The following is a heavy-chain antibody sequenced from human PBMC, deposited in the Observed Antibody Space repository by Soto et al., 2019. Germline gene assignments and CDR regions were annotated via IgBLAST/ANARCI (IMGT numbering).Heavy chain of an antibody. J-gene: IGHJ4*02. Sequence: QVQLVQSGAEVKKPGSSVKVSCKASGDAFTNYIFDWVRQAPGQGLEWKGGIIPMFGTPKYAQTFQDRVTISADVSTGTAYLELTSLRFDDTAVYYCARGRDQPPVGLYFDSWGEGTRVTVSS. CDR1: GDAFTNYI. CDR2: IIPMFGTP. V-gene: IGHV1-69*01. CDR3: ARGRDQPPVGLYFDS. D-gene: IGHD1-26*01.